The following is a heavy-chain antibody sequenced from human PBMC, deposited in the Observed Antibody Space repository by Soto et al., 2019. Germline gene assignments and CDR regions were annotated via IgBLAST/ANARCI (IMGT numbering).Heavy chain of an antibody. CDR3: ARGRYGDY. J-gene: IGHJ4*02. Sequence: QVHLVQSGAEVKKPGASVKVSWKASGYTFTSYGITWVRQAPGQGLEWMGWISAHNGNTDYAQKLQGRVIVTRDTSTSTAYMELRSLISDATAVYYCARGRYGDYWGQGALVTVSS. V-gene: IGHV1-18*01. D-gene: IGHD1-1*01. CDR1: GYTFTSYG. CDR2: ISAHNGNT.